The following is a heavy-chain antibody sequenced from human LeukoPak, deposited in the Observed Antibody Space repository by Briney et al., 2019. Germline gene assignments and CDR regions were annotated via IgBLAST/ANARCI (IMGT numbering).Heavy chain of an antibody. CDR1: GFTVSSNY. CDR2: IYSGGSI. J-gene: IGHJ6*02. V-gene: IGHV3-53*04. Sequence: GGSLRLSCAASGFTVSSNYMSWVRQAPGKGLEWVSVIYSGGSIYYADSVKGRFTITRHNSKNTLYLQMNSLRAEDTAVYYCARDMVRGVITRYYYGMDVWGQGTTVTVSS. D-gene: IGHD3-10*01. CDR3: ARDMVRGVITRYYYGMDV.